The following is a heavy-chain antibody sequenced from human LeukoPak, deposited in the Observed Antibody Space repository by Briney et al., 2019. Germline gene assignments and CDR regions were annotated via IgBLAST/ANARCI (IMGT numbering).Heavy chain of an antibody. CDR1: EFTFSSYS. Sequence: PGGSLRLSCVGSEFTFSSYSMSWVRQSPGKGLEWVSSIDRGGTFKYYADSVKGRFTISRDNAKNSLYLQMNSLRAEDTAVYYCARMWGSSWSYFDFWGQGTLVTVSS. V-gene: IGHV3-21*01. D-gene: IGHD6-13*01. CDR2: IDRGGTFK. CDR3: ARMWGSSWSYFDF. J-gene: IGHJ4*02.